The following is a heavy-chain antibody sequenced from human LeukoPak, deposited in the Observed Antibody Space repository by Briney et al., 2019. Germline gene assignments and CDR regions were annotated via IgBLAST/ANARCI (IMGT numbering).Heavy chain of an antibody. CDR3: ARGEYVISGYRNDAFDI. Sequence: GASVKVSCKASGYTFTDYYMHWVRQAPGQRLEWMGWINPNSGATKYAQKFQGRVTMTRDTSIGTAYMELSRLTSDDTAVYYCARGEYVISGYRNDAFDIWGQGTTVTVSS. CDR1: GYTFTDYY. J-gene: IGHJ3*02. D-gene: IGHD3-22*01. CDR2: INPNSGAT. V-gene: IGHV1-2*02.